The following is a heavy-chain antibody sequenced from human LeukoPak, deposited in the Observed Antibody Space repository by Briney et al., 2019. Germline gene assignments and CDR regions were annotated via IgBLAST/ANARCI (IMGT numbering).Heavy chain of an antibody. CDR1: GFTFSNAW. CDR2: IKSKTDGGTT. J-gene: IGHJ4*02. Sequence: GGSLRLSCAASGFTFSNAWMSWVRQAPGKGLEWVGRIKSKTDGGTTDYAAPVKGRFTISRDDSKNTLYLQMNSLKTEDTAVYYCTTRIAVAGTGAAWGQGTLVTVSS. D-gene: IGHD6-19*01. CDR3: TTRIAVAGTGAA. V-gene: IGHV3-15*01.